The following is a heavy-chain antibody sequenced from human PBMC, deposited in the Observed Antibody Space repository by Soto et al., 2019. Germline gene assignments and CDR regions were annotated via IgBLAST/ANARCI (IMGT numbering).Heavy chain of an antibody. D-gene: IGHD6-19*01. V-gene: IGHV4-61*01. CDR1: GGSVTSGRYY. J-gene: IGHJ4*02. Sequence: SETLSLTCTVSGGSVTSGRYYWSWSRQPPGKGLEWIGYIYYTGRTSYSSSLKSRVTISVDAPENQFSLKLSSVTAADTAKYYCARSGAGSGWLGGQGTQVTVSS. CDR2: IYYTGRT. CDR3: ARSGAGSGWL.